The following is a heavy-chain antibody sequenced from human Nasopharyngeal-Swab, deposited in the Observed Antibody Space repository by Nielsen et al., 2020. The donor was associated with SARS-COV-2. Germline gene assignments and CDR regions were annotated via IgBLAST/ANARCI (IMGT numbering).Heavy chain of an antibody. CDR1: GFTFDDYA. CDR3: AKDMEEQWLGALDY. V-gene: IGHV3-9*01. D-gene: IGHD6-19*01. Sequence: GGSLRLSCEACGFTFDDYAMHWVRQAPGKGMEWVSGISWNSGSIGYADSVKGRFTISRDNAKNSLYLQMNSLRAEDTALYYCAKDMEEQWLGALDYWGQGTLVTVSS. J-gene: IGHJ4*02. CDR2: ISWNSGSI.